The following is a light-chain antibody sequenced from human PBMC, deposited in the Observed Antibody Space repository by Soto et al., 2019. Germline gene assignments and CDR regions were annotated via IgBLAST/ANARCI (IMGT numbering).Light chain of an antibody. Sequence: CASNTGPVTSGYYPNWFQQRPGQAPRPLIYTTANKHSWTPARFSGSLLGGKAALTLSAAQPEDEAEYYCLLYYRATWVFGGGTKLTVL. J-gene: IGLJ3*02. V-gene: IGLV7-43*01. CDR2: TTA. CDR3: LLYYRATWV. CDR1: TGPVTSGYY.